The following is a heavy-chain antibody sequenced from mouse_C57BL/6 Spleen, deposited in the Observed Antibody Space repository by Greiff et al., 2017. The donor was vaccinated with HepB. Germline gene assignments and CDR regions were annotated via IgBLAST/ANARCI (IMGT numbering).Heavy chain of an antibody. D-gene: IGHD2-4*01. V-gene: IGHV14-3*01. Sequence: EVKLVESVAELVRPGASVKLSCTASGFNIKNTYMHWVKQRPEQGLEWIGRIDPANGNTKYAPKFQGKATITADTSSNTAYLQLSSLTSEDTAIYYCAPYDYDGQLYYAMDYWGQGTSVTVSS. CDR1: GFNIKNTY. CDR3: APYDYDGQLYYAMDY. CDR2: IDPANGNT. J-gene: IGHJ4*01.